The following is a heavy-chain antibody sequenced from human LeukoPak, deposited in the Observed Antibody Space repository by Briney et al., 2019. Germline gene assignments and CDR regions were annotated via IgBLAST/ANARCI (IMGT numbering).Heavy chain of an antibody. J-gene: IGHJ4*02. Sequence: SETLSLTCTVSGGSISSSSYYWGWIRQPPGKGLEWIGSIYYSGSTYYNPSLKSRVTISVDTSKNQFSLKLSSVTAADTAVYYCARGEVLAARRFDYWGQGTLVTVSS. CDR2: IYYSGST. CDR1: GGSISSSSYY. D-gene: IGHD6-6*01. V-gene: IGHV4-39*07. CDR3: ARGEVLAARRFDY.